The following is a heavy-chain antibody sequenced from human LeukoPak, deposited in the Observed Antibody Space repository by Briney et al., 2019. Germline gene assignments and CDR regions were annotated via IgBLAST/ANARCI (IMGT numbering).Heavy chain of an antibody. CDR2: ISPDGSAT. CDR3: ARVPAAAPGQGIDY. D-gene: IGHD6-13*01. CDR1: GFTFSNYW. Sequence: GGSLSLLCAASGFTFSNYWIHWVRQPPAKGRVWVSRISPDGSATSSAESVKGRLTISRDNAKNTVYLQVNSVRAEDTAVYYCARVPAAAPGQGIDYWGQGTLVTVSS. J-gene: IGHJ4*02. V-gene: IGHV3-74*01.